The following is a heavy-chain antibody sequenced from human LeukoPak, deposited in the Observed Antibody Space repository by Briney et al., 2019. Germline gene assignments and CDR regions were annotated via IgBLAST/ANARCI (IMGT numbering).Heavy chain of an antibody. CDR3: ARDRGSTDFDY. CDR2: INSDGSII. D-gene: IGHD1-26*01. J-gene: IGHJ4*02. CDR1: GFTFSSHW. V-gene: IGHV3-74*01. Sequence: PGGSLRLSCAASGFTFSSHWMHWVRQAPGKGLVWVSRINSDGSIISYADSVKGRSTISRDNAKNTLYLQMNSLRVEDTAVYYCARDRGSTDFDYWGQGTLVTVSS.